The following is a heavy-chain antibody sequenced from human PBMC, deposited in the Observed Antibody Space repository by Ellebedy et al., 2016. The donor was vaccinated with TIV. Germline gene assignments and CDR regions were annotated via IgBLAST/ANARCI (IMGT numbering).Heavy chain of an antibody. V-gene: IGHV3-74*01. J-gene: IGHJ4*02. CDR2: INSDGSST. Sequence: PGGSLRLSCAASGFTFSSSWMHWVRQAPGKGPVWLSRINSDGSSTSHADSVKGRFTVSRDNAKNTLYLQMDSLRAEDTAVYYCASPGGVIAAYFDYWGQGTLVTVSS. D-gene: IGHD6-13*01. CDR1: GFTFSSSW. CDR3: ASPGGVIAAYFDY.